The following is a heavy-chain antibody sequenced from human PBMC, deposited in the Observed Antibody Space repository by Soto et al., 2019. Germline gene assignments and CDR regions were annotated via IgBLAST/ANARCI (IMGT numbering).Heavy chain of an antibody. CDR2: ISGSGGST. Sequence: GGSLRLSCAASGFTFSSYAMSWVRQAPGKGLEWVSAISGSGGSTYYADSVKGRFTISRDNSKNTLYLQMNSLRAEDTAVYYCAKDDYYYSSGYYSNAFDIWGQGPMVTGSS. V-gene: IGHV3-23*01. CDR1: GFTFSSYA. D-gene: IGHD3-22*01. CDR3: AKDDYYYSSGYYSNAFDI. J-gene: IGHJ3*02.